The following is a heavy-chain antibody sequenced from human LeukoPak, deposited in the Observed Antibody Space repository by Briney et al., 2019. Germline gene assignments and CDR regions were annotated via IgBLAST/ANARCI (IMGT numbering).Heavy chain of an antibody. V-gene: IGHV4-4*09. Sequence: SETLSLTCTVSGDYISNYYWSWIRQPPGKGLEWIGYIHSSGPINYNPPLKSRVTMSADTSKNQFSLRLTSVTAADTAVYYCARLRRGGDWYFDLWGRDTLVTVSS. CDR3: ARLRRGGDWYFDL. CDR2: IHSSGPI. D-gene: IGHD1-26*01. CDR1: GDYISNYY. J-gene: IGHJ2*01.